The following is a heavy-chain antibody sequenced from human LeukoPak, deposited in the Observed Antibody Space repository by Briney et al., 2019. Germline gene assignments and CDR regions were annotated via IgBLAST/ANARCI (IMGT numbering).Heavy chain of an antibody. CDR2: ISTTSKTI. J-gene: IGHJ4*02. D-gene: IGHD3-22*01. CDR3: ARGALLTRDSGYPVFAY. V-gene: IGHV3-11*01. Sequence: GGSLRLSCAASGFSFSDYYTTWIRQAPGKGLEWISYISTTSKTIYYADSVKGRFSISRDNAKNSVYLQMNSLRADDTAVYYCARGALLTRDSGYPVFAYWGRGTQVTVSS. CDR1: GFSFSDYY.